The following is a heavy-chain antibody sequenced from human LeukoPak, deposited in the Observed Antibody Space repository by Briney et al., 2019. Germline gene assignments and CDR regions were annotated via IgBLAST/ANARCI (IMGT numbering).Heavy chain of an antibody. CDR3: ARHLAVVPSSSWYGWFDP. CDR1: GGSISSYY. Sequence: SETLSLTCTVSGGSISSYYWSWIRQPAGKGLEWIGRIYTSGSTNYNPSLKSRVTMSVDTSKNQFSLKLSSVTAADTAVYYCARHLAVVPSSSWYGWFDPWGQGTLVTVSS. V-gene: IGHV4-4*07. CDR2: IYTSGST. D-gene: IGHD6-13*01. J-gene: IGHJ5*02.